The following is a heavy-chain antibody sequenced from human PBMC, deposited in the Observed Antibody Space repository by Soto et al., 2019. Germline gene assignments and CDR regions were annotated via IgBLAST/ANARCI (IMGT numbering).Heavy chain of an antibody. CDR1: GGSISSYY. CDR3: AREQLGGIDY. J-gene: IGHJ4*02. V-gene: IGHV4-59*01. D-gene: IGHD6-13*01. Sequence: ETLSLTCTVSGGSISSYYWSWIRQPPGKGLEWIGYIYYSGSTNYNPSLKSRVTISVDTSKNQFSLKLSSVTAADTAVYYCAREQLGGIDYWGQGTLVTVSS. CDR2: IYYSGST.